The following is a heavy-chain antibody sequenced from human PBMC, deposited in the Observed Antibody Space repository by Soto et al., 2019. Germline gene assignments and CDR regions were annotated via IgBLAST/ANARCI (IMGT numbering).Heavy chain of an antibody. D-gene: IGHD3-10*01. CDR2: ISSSGSTI. V-gene: IGHV3-11*01. CDR3: ARDPTPRRWTMVRGVIGWFDP. Sequence: QVQLVESGGGLVKPGGSLRLSCAASGFTFSDYYMSWIRQAPGKGLEWVSYISSSGSTIYYADSVKGRFTISRDNAKNSLYLQMNSLSAEDTAVYYCARDPTPRRWTMVRGVIGWFDPWGQGTLVTVSS. J-gene: IGHJ5*02. CDR1: GFTFSDYY.